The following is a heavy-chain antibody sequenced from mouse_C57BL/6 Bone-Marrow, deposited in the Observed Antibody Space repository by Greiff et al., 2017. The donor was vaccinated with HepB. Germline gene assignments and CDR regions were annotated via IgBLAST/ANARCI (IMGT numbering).Heavy chain of an antibody. V-gene: IGHV1-72*01. CDR3: ARDYGRGYYAMDY. CDR1: GYTFTSYW. J-gene: IGHJ4*01. D-gene: IGHD1-1*01. Sequence: QVNVKQRGADVGKRGASVKVSGKAYGYTFTSYWMHWVKQRPGRGLEWIGRIDPNSGGTKYNEKFKSKATLTVDKPSSTAYMQLSSLTSEDSAVYYCARDYGRGYYAMDYWGQGTSVTVSS. CDR2: IDPNSGGT.